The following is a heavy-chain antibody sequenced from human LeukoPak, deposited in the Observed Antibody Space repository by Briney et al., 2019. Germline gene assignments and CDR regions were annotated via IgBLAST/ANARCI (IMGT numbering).Heavy chain of an antibody. D-gene: IGHD2-15*01. CDR2: IWYDGSNK. V-gene: IGHV3-33*01. Sequence: GSLRLSCAASGFTFSSYGMHWVRQAPGKGLEWVAVIWYDGSNKYYADSVKGRFTISRDNSKNTLYLQMNSLRAEDTAVYYCARGSAVVVVAAALYYFDYWGQGTLVTVSS. CDR1: GFTFSSYG. J-gene: IGHJ4*02. CDR3: ARGSAVVVVAAALYYFDY.